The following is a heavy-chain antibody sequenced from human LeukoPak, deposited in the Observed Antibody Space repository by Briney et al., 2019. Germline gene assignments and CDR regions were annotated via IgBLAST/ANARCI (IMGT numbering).Heavy chain of an antibody. Sequence: SETLSLTCTVSGYSLSSGYYWGWIRQPPGKGLEWIGRIYTSGSTNYNPSLKSRVTISVDTSKNQFSLKLSSVTAADTAVYYCARTVSTRYYYDSSGYYYLDYWGQGTLVTVSS. D-gene: IGHD3-22*01. CDR2: IYTSGST. CDR3: ARTVSTRYYYDSSGYYYLDY. V-gene: IGHV4-38-2*02. CDR1: GYSLSSGYY. J-gene: IGHJ4*02.